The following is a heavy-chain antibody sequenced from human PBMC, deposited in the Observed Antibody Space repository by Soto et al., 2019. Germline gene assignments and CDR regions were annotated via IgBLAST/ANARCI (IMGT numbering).Heavy chain of an antibody. V-gene: IGHV4-30-4*01. D-gene: IGHD6-13*01. Sequence: SETLSLTCTVSGGSISSGDYYWSWIRQPPGKGLEWIGYIYYSGSTYYNPSLKSRVTISVDTSKNQFSLKLSSVTAADTAVYYCARVWYSSSWPNWFDPWGQGTRVTVSS. CDR3: ARVWYSSSWPNWFDP. CDR1: GGSISSGDYY. CDR2: IYYSGST. J-gene: IGHJ5*02.